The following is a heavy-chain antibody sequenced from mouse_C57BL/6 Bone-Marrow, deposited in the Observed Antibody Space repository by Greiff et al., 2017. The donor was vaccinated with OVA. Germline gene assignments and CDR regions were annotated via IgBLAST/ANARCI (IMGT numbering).Heavy chain of an antibody. Sequence: QVQLQQSGAELMKPGASVKLSCKATGYTFTGYWIEWVKQRPGHGLEWIGEILPGSGSTNYNEKFKGKATFTADTSYNTAYMQISSLTTEDSAIYSCARGCGVVAPYATDYMRQGPSASVSS. V-gene: IGHV1-9*01. CDR1: GYTFTGYW. D-gene: IGHD1-1*01. CDR2: ILPGSGST. J-gene: IGHJ4*01. CDR3: ARGCGVVAPYATDY.